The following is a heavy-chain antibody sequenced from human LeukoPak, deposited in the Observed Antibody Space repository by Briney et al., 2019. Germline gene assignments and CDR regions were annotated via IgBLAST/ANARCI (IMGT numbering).Heavy chain of an antibody. D-gene: IGHD3-10*01. Sequence: GGSLRLSCAASGFTFSSYWMSWVRQAPGKGLEWVANIKQDGSEKYYVDSVKGRFTISRDNAKNSLYLQMNSLRAEDTAVYYCARVFYGSGSSMYYYYYYMDVWGKGTTVTISS. CDR1: GFTFSSYW. J-gene: IGHJ6*03. CDR2: IKQDGSEK. CDR3: ARVFYGSGSSMYYYYYYMDV. V-gene: IGHV3-7*01.